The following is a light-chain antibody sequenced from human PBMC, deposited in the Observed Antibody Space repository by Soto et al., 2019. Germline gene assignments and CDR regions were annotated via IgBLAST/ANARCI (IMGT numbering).Light chain of an antibody. Sequence: DIQMTQSPSSLSASVGGRVTITCRASQDIGTSLDWFQQKPGTAPKRLIYTISDLQSGVPSRFSGGGSGTEFTLTISSLQPEDSSTYYCLQHYAFPFTVGPGTKVHV. V-gene: IGKV1-17*01. CDR1: QDIGTS. CDR2: TIS. CDR3: LQHYAFPFT. J-gene: IGKJ3*01.